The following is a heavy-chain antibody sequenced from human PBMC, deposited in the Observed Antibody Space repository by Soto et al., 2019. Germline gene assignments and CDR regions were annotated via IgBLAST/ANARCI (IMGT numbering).Heavy chain of an antibody. CDR2: ISGSGGST. CDR1: GFTFSSYA. D-gene: IGHD2-21*02. CDR3: AKSPRAYCGGDCYPTSRYYFDY. V-gene: IGHV3-23*01. J-gene: IGHJ4*02. Sequence: GGSLRLSCAASGFTFSSYAMSWVRQAPGKGLEWVSAISGSGGSTYYADSVKGRLTISRDNSKNTLYLQMNSLRAEDTAVYYCAKSPRAYCGGDCYPTSRYYFDYWGQGTLVTVSS.